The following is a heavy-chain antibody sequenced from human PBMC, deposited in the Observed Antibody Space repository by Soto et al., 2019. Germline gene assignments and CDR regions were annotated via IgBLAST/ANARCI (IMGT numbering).Heavy chain of an antibody. Sequence: QGQLVQSGAEVKKPGASVKVSCKASGYTFTSYGISWVRQAPGQGLEWMGWISAKKGNTKYAQKFQGRVTMTTDTSTSNGYQELRSLRSDQNAGDLCSREITPPYLYFHGMDVWGQGDQVPLS. J-gene: IGHJ6*02. D-gene: IGHD1-20*01. V-gene: IGHV1-18*04. CDR1: GYTFTSYG. CDR2: ISAKKGNT. CDR3: SREITPPYLYFHGMDV.